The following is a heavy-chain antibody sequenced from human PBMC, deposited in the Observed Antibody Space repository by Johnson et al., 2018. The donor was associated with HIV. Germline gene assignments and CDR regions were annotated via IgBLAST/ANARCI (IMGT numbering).Heavy chain of an antibody. CDR3: ARCASSSNSFDI. CDR1: GFTFSNYA. CDR2: ISLDGSNK. J-gene: IGHJ3*02. V-gene: IGHV3-30*04. Sequence: QMQLVESGGGVVQPGRSLRLSCAASGFTFSNYAMHWVRQAPGKGLAWVSVISLDGSNKYYADSVKGRFTISRDTSKNTLYLQMNSLRAQDTAVYYCARCASSSNSFDIWGQGTMVTVSS. D-gene: IGHD6-6*01.